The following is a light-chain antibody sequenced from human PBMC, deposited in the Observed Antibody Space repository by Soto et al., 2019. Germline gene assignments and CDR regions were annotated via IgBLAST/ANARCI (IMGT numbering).Light chain of an antibody. CDR1: SSDVGGYNY. Sequence: QSALTQPPSASGSPGQSVTISCIGTSSDVGGYNYVSWYQQYPGKAPKLMIYEVSKRPSGVPDRFSGFKSGNTASLTVSGLQPEDDADYYCTSYAGSDNFCVFGTGTKVTVL. V-gene: IGLV2-8*01. CDR2: EVS. J-gene: IGLJ1*01. CDR3: TSYAGSDNFCV.